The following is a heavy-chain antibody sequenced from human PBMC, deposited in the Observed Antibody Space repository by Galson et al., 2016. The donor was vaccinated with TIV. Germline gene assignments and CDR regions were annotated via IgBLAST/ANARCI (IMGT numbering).Heavy chain of an antibody. CDR3: AREKAVGPALLDF. V-gene: IGHV3-7*03. Sequence: SLRLSCAASGFTFSDYWMTWVRLTPGKGLEWVANIKEDGREEYYVDSVTGRFTVSRDNARNSLFLQMTSLRAEDTAIYYCAREKAVGPALLDFWGQGFPVTGSP. CDR1: GFTFSDYW. CDR2: IKEDGREE. D-gene: IGHD2-15*01. J-gene: IGHJ4*02.